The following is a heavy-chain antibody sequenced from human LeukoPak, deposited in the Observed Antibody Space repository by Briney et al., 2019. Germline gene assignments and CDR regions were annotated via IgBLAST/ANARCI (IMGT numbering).Heavy chain of an antibody. J-gene: IGHJ4*02. Sequence: GGSLRLSCAASGFTFSNAWMSWVRHAPGKGLEWVGRIKSKTDGGTRDYAAPVKGRFTISRDDSENTLYLQMNSLRAEDTAVYYCARGTPVLRYFDWQQNYWGQGTLVTVSS. V-gene: IGHV3-15*01. CDR3: ARGTPVLRYFDWQQNY. D-gene: IGHD3-9*01. CDR1: GFTFSNAW. CDR2: IKSKTDGGTR.